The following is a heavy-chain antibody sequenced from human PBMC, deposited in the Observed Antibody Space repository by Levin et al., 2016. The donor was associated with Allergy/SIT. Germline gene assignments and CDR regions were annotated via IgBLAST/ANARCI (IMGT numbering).Heavy chain of an antibody. J-gene: IGHJ4*02. D-gene: IGHD2-2*01. CDR3: ARSRYCSSTSCSGALDY. V-gene: IGHV3-33*08. Sequence: GESLKISCAASGFTFSSYSMHWVRQAPGKGLEWVAVIWYDGSNKYYADSVKGRFTISRDNSKNTLYLQMNSLRAEDTAVYYCARSRYCSSTSCSGALDYWGQGTLVTVSS. CDR2: IWYDGSNK. CDR1: GFTFSSYS.